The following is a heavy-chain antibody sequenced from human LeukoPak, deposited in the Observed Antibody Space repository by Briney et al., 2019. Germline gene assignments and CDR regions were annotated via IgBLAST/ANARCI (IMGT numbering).Heavy chain of an antibody. CDR1: GFTLSSFG. CDR3: AKSHATFTTRSLDW. V-gene: IGHV3-33*06. D-gene: IGHD2-15*01. CDR2: IWYDGSKK. J-gene: IGHJ4*02. Sequence: PGRSLRLSCAASGFTLSSFGMHWVRQAPGKGLEWVAVIWYDGSKKYYADSVKGRFTISRDNSKNTLYLQMDSLGAEDTAVYYCAKSHATFTTRSLDWWGQGTLVSVSS.